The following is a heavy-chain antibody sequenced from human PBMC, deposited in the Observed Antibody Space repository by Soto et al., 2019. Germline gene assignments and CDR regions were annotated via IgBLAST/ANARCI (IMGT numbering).Heavy chain of an antibody. CDR1: GFTFSSYA. V-gene: IGHV3-23*01. CDR2: ISGSGGST. J-gene: IGHJ4*02. Sequence: EVPLLESGGGLVQPGGSLRLSCAASGFTFSSYAMSWVRQAPGKGLEWVSAISGSGGSTYYADFVKGRFTISRDNSKNTLYLQMNSLRAEDTAVYYCASRSSGWYFDYWGQGTLVTVTS. D-gene: IGHD6-19*01. CDR3: ASRSSGWYFDY.